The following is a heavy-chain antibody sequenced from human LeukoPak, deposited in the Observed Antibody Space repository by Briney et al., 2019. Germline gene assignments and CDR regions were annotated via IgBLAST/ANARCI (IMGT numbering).Heavy chain of an antibody. D-gene: IGHD6-19*01. CDR1: GGTFSSYA. V-gene: IGHV1-69*13. Sequence: SVKVSCKASGGTFSSYAISWVRQAPGQGLEWVGGIIPIFGTANYAQKFQGRVTITADESTSTAYMELSSLRSEDTAVYYCARVDSGWHRYYYYYGMDVWGQGTTVTVSS. CDR2: IIPIFGTA. J-gene: IGHJ6*02. CDR3: ARVDSGWHRYYYYYGMDV.